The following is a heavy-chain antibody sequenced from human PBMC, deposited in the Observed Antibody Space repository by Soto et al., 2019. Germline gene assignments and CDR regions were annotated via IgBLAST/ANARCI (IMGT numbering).Heavy chain of an antibody. Sequence: GGSLRLSCAASGFTFSSYWMHWVRQAPGKGLVWVSRINSDGSSTSYADSVKGRFTISRDNAKNTLYLQMNSLRAEDTAVYYCARAPRGYYDSSGYSDAFDIWGQGTMVTVSS. CDR1: GFTFSSYW. CDR3: ARAPRGYYDSSGYSDAFDI. CDR2: INSDGSST. D-gene: IGHD3-22*01. V-gene: IGHV3-74*01. J-gene: IGHJ3*02.